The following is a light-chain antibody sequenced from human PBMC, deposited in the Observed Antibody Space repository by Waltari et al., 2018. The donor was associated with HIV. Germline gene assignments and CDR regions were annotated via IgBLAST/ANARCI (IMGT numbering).Light chain of an antibody. V-gene: IGLV2-8*01. CDR2: EVY. Sequence: QSALTQPPSASGSPGQSVTISCTGTSRDVGGYNYVSWYKQHPGEAPKVVIFEVYKRPPGVPDRLSGSKSGNTASLTVSGLQADDEATYYCASYAGRNNLVFGGGTKLTVL. CDR3: ASYAGRNNLV. J-gene: IGLJ2*01. CDR1: SRDVGGYNY.